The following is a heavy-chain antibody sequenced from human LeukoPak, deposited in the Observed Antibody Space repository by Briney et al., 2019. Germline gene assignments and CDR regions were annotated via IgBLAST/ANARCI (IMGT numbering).Heavy chain of an antibody. CDR3: AKDRNELKLGYYFDY. CDR1: GFTFSSYG. V-gene: IGHV3-33*06. D-gene: IGHD1-14*01. J-gene: IGHJ4*02. CDR2: IWYDGSNK. Sequence: PGRSLRLSCAASGFTFSSYGMHWVRQAPGKGLEWVAVIWYDGSNKYYADSVKGRFTISRDNSKNTLYLQMNSLRAEDTAVYYCAKDRNELKLGYYFDYWGQGTLVTVSS.